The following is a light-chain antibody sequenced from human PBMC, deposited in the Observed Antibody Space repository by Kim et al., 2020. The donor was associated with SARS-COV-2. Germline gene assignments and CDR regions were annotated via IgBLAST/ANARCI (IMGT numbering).Light chain of an antibody. CDR3: SSFTSTNARV. J-gene: IGLJ2*01. CDR1: TSDVGAYDY. Sequence: GQSFIIASTTTTSDVGAYDYVSWYQQFPGNAPKLIIYEVSRRPSGVSDRFSGSKSGNTASLTISGLQAEDEADYYCSSFTSTNARVFGGGTQLTVL. V-gene: IGLV2-14*01. CDR2: EVS.